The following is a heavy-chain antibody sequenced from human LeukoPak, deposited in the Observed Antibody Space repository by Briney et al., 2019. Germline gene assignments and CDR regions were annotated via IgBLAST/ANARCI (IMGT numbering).Heavy chain of an antibody. CDR2: ITWNSGNT. CDR3: ARAPYGDNGYTAEVADY. CDR1: GFTFDDFA. Sequence: PGGSLRLSCAASGFTFDDFAMHWVRQAPGKGLEWVSGITWNSGNTDYADSVKGRFTISRDNAKNSLYLQMNSLRAEDTAVYYCARAPYGDNGYTAEVADYWGQGTLVTVSS. D-gene: IGHD3-16*01. V-gene: IGHV3-9*01. J-gene: IGHJ4*02.